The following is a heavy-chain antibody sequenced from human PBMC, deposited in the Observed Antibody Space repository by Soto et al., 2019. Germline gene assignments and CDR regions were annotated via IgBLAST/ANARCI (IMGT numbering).Heavy chain of an antibody. CDR1: GFTFSSYA. Sequence: EVQLLESGGGLVQPGGSLRLSCAASGFTFSSYAMSWVRQAPGKGLGWVSAISGSGGRTYYADSVKGRFTISRDNSKNTLYLQMNSLRAEDTAVYYCAKNIVVVPAARDGMDVWGQGTTVTVSS. CDR3: AKNIVVVPAARDGMDV. CDR2: ISGSGGRT. V-gene: IGHV3-23*01. D-gene: IGHD2-2*01. J-gene: IGHJ6*02.